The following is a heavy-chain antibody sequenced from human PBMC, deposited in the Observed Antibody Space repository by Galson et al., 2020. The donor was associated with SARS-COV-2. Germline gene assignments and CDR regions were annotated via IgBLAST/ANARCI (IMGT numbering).Heavy chain of an antibody. J-gene: IGHJ4*02. CDR1: GFSFRNYG. V-gene: IGHV3-30*18. CDR2: FSDRGSNK. CDR3: AKDRSWLQYVES. D-gene: IGHD6-19*01. Sequence: GGSLRLSCETSGFSFRNYGIHWVRQAPGKGLEWVAAFSDRGSNKYYGDSVKGRFTISGDTSKDTVYLQMNSLRPEDTAVYYCAKDRSWLQYVESWGQGTLVTVSS.